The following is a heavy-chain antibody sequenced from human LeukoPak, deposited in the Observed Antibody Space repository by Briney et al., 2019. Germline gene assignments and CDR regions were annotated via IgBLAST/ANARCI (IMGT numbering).Heavy chain of an antibody. CDR1: GFTFSTYG. Sequence: GGSLRLSCAASGFTFSTYGMSWVRQAPGKGLEWVSVISGSGDTTYYADSVKGRFTISRDNSKNTLYLQMNSLRAEDTAVYYCAKAPGVTVVVPAAPFNYWGQGTLVTVSS. J-gene: IGHJ4*02. V-gene: IGHV3-23*01. D-gene: IGHD2-2*01. CDR3: AKAPGVTVVVPAAPFNY. CDR2: ISGSGDTT.